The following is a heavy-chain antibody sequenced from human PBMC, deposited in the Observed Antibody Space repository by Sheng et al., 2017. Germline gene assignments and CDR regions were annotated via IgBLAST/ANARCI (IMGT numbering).Heavy chain of an antibody. CDR2: INHSGST. CDR3: ARRRGAVRVPHYGMDV. Sequence: QVQLQQWGAGLLKPSETLSLTCAVYGGSFSGYYWSWIRQPPGKGLEWIGEINHSGSTNYNPSLKSRVTISVDTSKNQFSLKLSSVTAADTAVYYCARRRGAVRVPHYGMDVWGQGTTVTVSS. V-gene: IGHV4-34*01. CDR1: GGSFSGYY. D-gene: IGHD3-10*01. J-gene: IGHJ6*02.